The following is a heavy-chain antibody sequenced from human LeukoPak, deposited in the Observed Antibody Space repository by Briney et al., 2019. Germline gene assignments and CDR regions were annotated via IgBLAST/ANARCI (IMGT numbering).Heavy chain of an antibody. V-gene: IGHV4-59*12. CDR1: GVSISSYY. Sequence: PSETLSLTCTVSGVSISSYYWSWIRQSPGKGLEWIGYIYYSGITNYNPSLKSRVTISVDTSKNQFSLKLSSVTAADTAVYYCARSYYYYYGMDVWGQGTTVTVSS. CDR2: IYYSGIT. J-gene: IGHJ6*02. CDR3: ARSYYYYYGMDV.